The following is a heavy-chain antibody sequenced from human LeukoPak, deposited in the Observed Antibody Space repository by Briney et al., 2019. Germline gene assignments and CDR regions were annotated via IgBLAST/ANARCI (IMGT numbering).Heavy chain of an antibody. V-gene: IGHV1-46*01. CDR2: INPSGGST. D-gene: IGHD3-16*02. Sequence: ASVTVSCTASGYTFTSYYMHWVRQAPGQGLEWMGIINPSGGSTSYAQKFQGRVTMTEDTSTDTAYMELSSLRSEDTAVYYCATGRLGELSLDYWGQGTLVTVSS. CDR1: GYTFTSYY. J-gene: IGHJ4*02. CDR3: ATGRLGELSLDY.